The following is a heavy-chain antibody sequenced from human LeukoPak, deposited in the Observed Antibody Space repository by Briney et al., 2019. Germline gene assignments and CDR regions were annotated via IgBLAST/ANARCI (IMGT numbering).Heavy chain of an antibody. J-gene: IGHJ4*02. Sequence: GESLKISCKGSGYSFTSYWIGWVRQMPGKGLEWMGIIYPGDSDTRYSPSLQGQVTISADKSISTAYLQWSSLQAEDTAVYYCARDSERGRFGELSIDYWGQGTLVTVSS. D-gene: IGHD3-10*01. V-gene: IGHV5-51*01. CDR2: IYPGDSDT. CDR3: ARDSERGRFGELSIDY. CDR1: GYSFTSYW.